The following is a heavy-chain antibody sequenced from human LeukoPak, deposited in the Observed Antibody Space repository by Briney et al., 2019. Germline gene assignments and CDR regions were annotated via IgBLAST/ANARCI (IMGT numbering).Heavy chain of an antibody. CDR2: IYPGDSDT. CDR1: GYSFTSYW. D-gene: IGHD2-2*01. Sequence: GESLKISCKGSGYSFTSYWIGWVRQMPGKGLEWMGIIYPGDSDTRYSPSFQGQVTISADKSISTAYLQWSNLKASDTAMSYCARQGFSSFFAFDIWGQGTMVTVSS. V-gene: IGHV5-51*01. J-gene: IGHJ3*02. CDR3: ARQGFSSFFAFDI.